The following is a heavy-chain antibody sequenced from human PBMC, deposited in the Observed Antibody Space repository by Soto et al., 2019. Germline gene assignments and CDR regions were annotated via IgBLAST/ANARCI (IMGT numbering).Heavy chain of an antibody. CDR1: GFTFSNAW. D-gene: IGHD3-3*01. J-gene: IGHJ6*02. Sequence: GGSLRLSCAASGFTFSNAWMNWVRQAPGKGLEWVGRIKSKTDGGTTDYAAPVKGRFTISRDDSKNTLYLQMNSLKTEDTAVYYCTAPWDFWSGVGMDVWGQGTTVTVSS. CDR2: IKSKTDGGTT. CDR3: TAPWDFWSGVGMDV. V-gene: IGHV3-15*07.